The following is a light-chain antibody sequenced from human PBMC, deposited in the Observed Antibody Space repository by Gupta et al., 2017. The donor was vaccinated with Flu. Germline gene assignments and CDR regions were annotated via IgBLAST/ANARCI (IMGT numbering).Light chain of an antibody. CDR3: SSYTSSSTYV. J-gene: IGLJ1*01. CDR2: DVS. V-gene: IGLV2-14*01. CDR1: SSDVGGYNY. Sequence: QSALTQPASVSGSPGQSITISCTGTSSDVGGYNYVSWYQQYPGKGPKLMIYDVSNRPSGVSNRFSGSKSGNTASLTISGLQSEDEADYYCSSYTSSSTYVFGIGTKVTVL.